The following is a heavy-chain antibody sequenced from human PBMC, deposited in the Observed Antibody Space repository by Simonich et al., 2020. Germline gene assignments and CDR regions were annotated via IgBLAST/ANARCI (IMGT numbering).Heavy chain of an antibody. CDR1: GFTFSSDA. CDR2: SRGIGGST. Sequence: EVQLLESGGGLVQPGGSLRLSFAASGFTFSSDAMSWGRQAPGRWLDWVSASRGIGGSTSNADSGKGRFTISRDKSRNPLYLQMNSLRAEDTAVYYCAKRSGVSITGTFDYWGQGTLVTVS. V-gene: IGHV3-23*01. J-gene: IGHJ4*02. CDR3: AKRSGVSITGTFDY. D-gene: IGHD1-7*01.